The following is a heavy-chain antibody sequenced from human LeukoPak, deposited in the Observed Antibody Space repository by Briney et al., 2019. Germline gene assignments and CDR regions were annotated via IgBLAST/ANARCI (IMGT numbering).Heavy chain of an antibody. V-gene: IGHV3-23*01. CDR3: AREGDNNSGYGS. J-gene: IGHJ4*02. Sequence: GGSLRLSCAASGFTFSNYAMTWVRQAPGKGLEWVSSITSSGANRYYADSVKGRFSISRDSSRNTLHLQMNNLRAEDTAVYYCAREGDNNSGYGSWGQGTLVTVSS. CDR2: ITSSGANR. D-gene: IGHD3-22*01. CDR1: GFTFSNYA.